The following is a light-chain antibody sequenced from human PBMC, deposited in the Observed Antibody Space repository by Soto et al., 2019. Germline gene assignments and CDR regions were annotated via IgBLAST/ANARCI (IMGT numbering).Light chain of an antibody. J-gene: IGLJ2*01. CDR2: EVS. V-gene: IGLV2-14*01. CDR1: SSDVGGYNY. Sequence: QSALTQPASVSGSPGQSITISCTGTSSDVGGYNYVSWYQQQPGKAPKLMIYEVSNRPSGVSNRFSGSKSGNTASLTISGLRAEDEADYYCSSYTSSSPVVFGGGTELTVL. CDR3: SSYTSSSPVV.